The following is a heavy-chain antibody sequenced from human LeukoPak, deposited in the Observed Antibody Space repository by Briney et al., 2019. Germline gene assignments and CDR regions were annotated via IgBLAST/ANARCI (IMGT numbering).Heavy chain of an antibody. D-gene: IGHD3-3*01. Sequence: GGSLRLSCAASGFIFSNYTMSWVRQAPGKGLKWVSTISGSDDSTYYADSVKGRFTISRDNSKNTLYLQMNSLRAEDTAVYYCAKFWSGYPVYFQHWGQGTLVTVSS. CDR1: GFIFSNYT. V-gene: IGHV3-23*01. CDR2: ISGSDDST. CDR3: AKFWSGYPVYFQH. J-gene: IGHJ1*01.